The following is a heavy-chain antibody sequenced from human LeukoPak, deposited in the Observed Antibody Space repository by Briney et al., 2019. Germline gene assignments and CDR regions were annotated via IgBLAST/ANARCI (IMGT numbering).Heavy chain of an antibody. CDR1: GFTFSDYY. J-gene: IGHJ6*03. D-gene: IGHD2-15*01. CDR3: ARVGGRVKYYYYMDV. CDR2: ISSSSSTI. V-gene: IGHV3-11*04. Sequence: PGGSLRLSCAASGFTFSDYYMSWIRQAPGKGLERVSYISSSSSTIYYADSVKGRFTISRDNAKNSLYLQMNSLRAEDTAVYYCARVGGRVKYYYYMDVWGKGTTVTVSS.